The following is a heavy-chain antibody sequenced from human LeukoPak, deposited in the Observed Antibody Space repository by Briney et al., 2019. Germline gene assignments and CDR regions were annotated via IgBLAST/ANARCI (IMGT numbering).Heavy chain of an antibody. CDR3: AKYYCPNGICSGFAP. Sequence: SETLSLSCTVSGGSINNYWWSWIRQPPGKGLEWIGYIYYTGSTNYNPSLKSRVTMSVDTSKIQFSLKLSSVTTADTAVYFCAKYYCPNGICSGFAPWGQGPLVTVSS. D-gene: IGHD2-8*01. V-gene: IGHV4-59*01. CDR1: GGSINNYW. CDR2: IYYTGST. J-gene: IGHJ5*02.